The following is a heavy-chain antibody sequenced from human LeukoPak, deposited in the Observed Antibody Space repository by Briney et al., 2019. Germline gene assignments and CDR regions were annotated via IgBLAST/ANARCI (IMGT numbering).Heavy chain of an antibody. Sequence: GGSLRLSCAASGFTFSSYSMNWVRQAPGKGLEWVSSISSSSSYIYYADSVKGRFTISRDNAKNSLYLQMNSLRAEDTAVYYCARDILSAYYYYGMDVWGQGTTVTVSS. V-gene: IGHV3-21*01. CDR3: ARDILSAYYYYGMDV. J-gene: IGHJ6*02. CDR2: ISSSSSYI. CDR1: GFTFSSYS. D-gene: IGHD2-15*01.